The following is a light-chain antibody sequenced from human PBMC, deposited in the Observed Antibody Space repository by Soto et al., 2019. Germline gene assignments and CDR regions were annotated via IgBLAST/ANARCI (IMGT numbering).Light chain of an antibody. CDR1: QSVSSD. V-gene: IGKV3-15*01. J-gene: IGKJ1*01. CDR2: GAS. CDR3: QQYNIWPWT. Sequence: EIVLTQSPVTLSVTPGERATLSCRASQSVSSDLAWYQQTPGQAPRLLIYGASTRATGLPARFSGSGSGTEFTLAISSLQSEDFAVYFCQQYNIWPWTFGHGTKVDIK.